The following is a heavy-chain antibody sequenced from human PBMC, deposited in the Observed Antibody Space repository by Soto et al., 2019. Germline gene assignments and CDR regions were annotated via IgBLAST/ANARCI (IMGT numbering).Heavy chain of an antibody. Sequence: QVQLQESGPGLVRPSGTVSLTCSVSGVSISSDNWWSWVRQPPGKALEWIGEIHHSGSTNYNPSLKSRVTMSVVPSKDLFSLTLNSVTAADTAFSYWERDQGSHPGDWGQGTLVSVSS. CDR3: ERDQGSHPGD. V-gene: IGHV4-4*02. D-gene: IGHD6-13*01. CDR1: GVSISSDNW. CDR2: IHHSGST. J-gene: IGHJ4*02.